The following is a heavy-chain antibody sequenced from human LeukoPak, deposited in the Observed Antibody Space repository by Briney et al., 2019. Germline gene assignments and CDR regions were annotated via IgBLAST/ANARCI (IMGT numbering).Heavy chain of an antibody. V-gene: IGHV4-34*01. CDR2: INHSGST. Sequence: SETLSLTCAVYGGSFSGYYWSWIRQPPGKGLEWIGEINHSGSTNYNPSLKSRVTISVDTSKNQFSLKLSSVTAADTAVYYCARVAAAAGRKEYFDYWGQGTLVTVSS. D-gene: IGHD6-13*01. CDR3: ARVAAAAGRKEYFDY. J-gene: IGHJ4*02. CDR1: GGSFSGYY.